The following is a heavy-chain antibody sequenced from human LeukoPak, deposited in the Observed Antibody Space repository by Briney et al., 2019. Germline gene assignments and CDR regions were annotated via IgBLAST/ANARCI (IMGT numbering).Heavy chain of an antibody. CDR2: IYYSGST. CDR3: ARDPYSNYSPDDFDH. V-gene: IGHV4-39*07. J-gene: IGHJ4*02. CDR1: GGSISSSSYY. Sequence: SETLSLTCTVSGGSISSSSYYWGWIRQPPGKGLEWIGSIYYSGSTYYNPSLKSRVTISVDTSKNQFSLKLSSVTAADTAVYYCARDPYSNYSPDDFDHWGQGTLVTVSS. D-gene: IGHD4-11*01.